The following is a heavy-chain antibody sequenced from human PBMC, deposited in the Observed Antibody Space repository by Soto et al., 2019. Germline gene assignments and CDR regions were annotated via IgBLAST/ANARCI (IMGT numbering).Heavy chain of an antibody. CDR1: GFTFSNAW. J-gene: IGHJ3*02. Sequence: GGSLRLSCAASGFTFSNAWMNWVRQAPGKGLEWVGRIKSKTDGGTTDYAAPVKGRFTISRDDSKNTLYLQMNSLKTEDTAVYYCTTDPTQYYYDSSGYLALDAFDIWGQGTMVTVSS. V-gene: IGHV3-15*07. CDR2: IKSKTDGGTT. D-gene: IGHD3-22*01. CDR3: TTDPTQYYYDSSGYLALDAFDI.